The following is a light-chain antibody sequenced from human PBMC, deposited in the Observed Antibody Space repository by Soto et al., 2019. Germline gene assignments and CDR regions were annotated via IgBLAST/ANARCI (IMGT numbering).Light chain of an antibody. CDR3: QQRSNWPPIT. J-gene: IGKJ5*01. CDR1: QSVSSY. V-gene: IGKV3-11*01. CDR2: DAS. Sequence: EIVLTQSPATLTLSPGERATLPCRASQSVSSYLAWYQQKPGQAPRLLIYDASNRATGIPARFSGSGSGTDFTLTISSLEPEGFAVYYCQQRSNWPPITFGQGTRLEIK.